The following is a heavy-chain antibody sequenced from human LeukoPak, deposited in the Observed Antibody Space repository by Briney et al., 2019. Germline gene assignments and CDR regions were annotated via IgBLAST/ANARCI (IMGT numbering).Heavy chain of an antibody. D-gene: IGHD2-15*01. V-gene: IGHV3-21*01. CDR2: ISSSSSSI. J-gene: IGHJ6*03. Sequence: TGGSLRLSCAASGFTFTIYSMNWVRQAPGKGLEWVSSISSSSSSIYYADSVKGRFTISRDNAKNSLYLQMNSLRAEDTAVYYCAGPRYCSGGSCSHYYYYMDVWGKGTTVTVSS. CDR3: AGPRYCSGGSCSHYYYYMDV. CDR1: GFTFTIYS.